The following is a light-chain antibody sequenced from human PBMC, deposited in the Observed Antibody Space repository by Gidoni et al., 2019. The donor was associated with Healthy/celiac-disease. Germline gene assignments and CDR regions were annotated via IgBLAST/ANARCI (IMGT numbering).Light chain of an antibody. V-gene: IGLV6-57*02. CDR1: SGSVASNY. CDR2: EDN. CDR3: QSYDSSNHWV. J-gene: IGLJ3*02. Sequence: NFMLTQTHSVSASPGKTVTISCTGSSGSVASNYVQWYQQRPGSAPTPVIYEDNQRPSGVPDRFSGSIDSSSNSASLTISGLKTEDEADYYCQSYDSSNHWVFGGGTKLTVL.